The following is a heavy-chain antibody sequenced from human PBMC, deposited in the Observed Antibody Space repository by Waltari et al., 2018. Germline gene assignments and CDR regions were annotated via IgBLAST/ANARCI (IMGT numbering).Heavy chain of an antibody. CDR2: IDHSGST. CDR1: GYSISRGYY. V-gene: IGHV4-38-2*02. Sequence: QVQLQESGPGLVKPSEPLSLTCTVPGYSISRGYYWGWTRQPPGKGLEWIGSIDHSGSTYYNPSIKSRVTISVDTSKNQFSLKLSSVTAADTAVYYCARSMTQMGWFDPWGQGTLVTVSS. CDR3: ARSMTQMGWFDP. J-gene: IGHJ5*02. D-gene: IGHD2-21*02.